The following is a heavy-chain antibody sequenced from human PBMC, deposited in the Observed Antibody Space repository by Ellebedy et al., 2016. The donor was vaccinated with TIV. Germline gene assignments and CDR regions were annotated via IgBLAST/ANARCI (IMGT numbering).Heavy chain of an antibody. J-gene: IGHJ4*02. CDR2: IYNDGSST. Sequence: PGGSLRLSCAASGFTFSNYWMHWVRQAPGKGLVWVSRIYNDGSSTSYADSVECRFTISRDNPKNTVYLQMNSLRVEDTAVYYCVRDGSYDYGDYWGQGTVVTVSS. V-gene: IGHV3-74*01. D-gene: IGHD3-16*01. CDR1: GFTFSNYW. CDR3: VRDGSYDYGDY.